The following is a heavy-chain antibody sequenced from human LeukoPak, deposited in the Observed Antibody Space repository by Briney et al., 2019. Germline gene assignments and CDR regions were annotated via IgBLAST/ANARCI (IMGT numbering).Heavy chain of an antibody. CDR3: AQISLTGYAPISGYFDY. V-gene: IGHV4-39*07. D-gene: IGHD3-9*01. J-gene: IGHJ4*02. CDR1: GGSISSSGDY. Sequence: AETLSLTCTVSGGSISSSGDYWGWIRQPRGKGLEWIGSIYYSGSTYYNPSLKSRVTISVDTSKNQFSLKLSPVTAADTAVYYCAQISLTGYAPISGYFDYWGQGTLVTVSS. CDR2: IYYSGST.